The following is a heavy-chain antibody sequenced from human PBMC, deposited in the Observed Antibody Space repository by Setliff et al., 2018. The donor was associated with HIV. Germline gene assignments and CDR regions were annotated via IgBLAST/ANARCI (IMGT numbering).Heavy chain of an antibody. CDR2: IYHSGTT. J-gene: IGHJ5*02. V-gene: IGHV4-38-2*02. Sequence: PSETLSLTCSVSGYSMTSDYQWGWIRQPPGKGLEWIGSIYHSGTTYYNPSLKGRVSMSLDTSKNQFSPTLTSVTAADTAVYYCARAGYTLTDWFDPWGQGTLVTVPQ. CDR3: ARAGYTLTDWFDP. D-gene: IGHD3-16*02. CDR1: GYSMTSDYQ.